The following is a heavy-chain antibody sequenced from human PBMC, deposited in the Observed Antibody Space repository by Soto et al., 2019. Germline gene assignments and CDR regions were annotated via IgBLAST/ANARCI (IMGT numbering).Heavy chain of an antibody. J-gene: IGHJ5*02. D-gene: IGHD2-15*01. CDR2: IHHSGST. V-gene: IGHV4-34*01. Sequence: PSETLSLTCALYGGSFDGYYWSWIRQSPGKGLEWIGEIHHSGSTKYNPSLKSRVSLSVDTSTKQFSLKMTSLKPDDTAVYYCAREVVEGSSLWFDPWGQGTLVTVSS. CDR1: GGSFDGYY. CDR3: AREVVEGSSLWFDP.